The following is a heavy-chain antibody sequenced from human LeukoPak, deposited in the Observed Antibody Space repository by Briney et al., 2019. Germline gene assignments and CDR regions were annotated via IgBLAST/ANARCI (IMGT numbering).Heavy chain of an antibody. Sequence: GGSLRLSCVASGFTFSNYAMSWVRQAPGKGLEWVSAITGSGGITYYADSVKGRFTISRDNSKNTLYLQMNSLRAEDTAVYYCAKWGDYDVLTGYYDPNYWGQGTLVTVSS. CDR1: GFTFSNYA. CDR2: ITGSGGIT. D-gene: IGHD3-9*01. J-gene: IGHJ4*02. V-gene: IGHV3-23*01. CDR3: AKWGDYDVLTGYYDPNY.